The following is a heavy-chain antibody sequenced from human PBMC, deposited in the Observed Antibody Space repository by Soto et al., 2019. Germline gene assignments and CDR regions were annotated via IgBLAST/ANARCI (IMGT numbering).Heavy chain of an antibody. CDR1: GGTFSSYA. D-gene: IGHD5-12*01. V-gene: IGHV1-69*13. J-gene: IGHJ4*02. Sequence: SVKVSCKASGGTFSSYAISWVRQAPGQGLEWMGGIIPIFGTANYAQKFQGRVTITADESTSTAYMELSSLRSEDTAVYYCVRNSGYDQPFDYWGQGTLVTVSS. CDR3: VRNSGYDQPFDY. CDR2: IIPIFGTA.